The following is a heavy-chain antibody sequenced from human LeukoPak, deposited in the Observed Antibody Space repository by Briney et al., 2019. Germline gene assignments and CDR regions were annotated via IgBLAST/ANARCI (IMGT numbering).Heavy chain of an antibody. Sequence: GASVKVSCKASGYTFTDYYMHWVRQAPGQGLAWMGWINPNSGDTNYAQKFQDRVTMTRDTSINTAYMELSRLRSDDTAVYYCAKSSQGSFTVSWFDPWGQGTLVTVSS. D-gene: IGHD4-17*01. J-gene: IGHJ5*02. V-gene: IGHV1-2*02. CDR1: GYTFTDYY. CDR3: AKSSQGSFTVSWFDP. CDR2: INPNSGDT.